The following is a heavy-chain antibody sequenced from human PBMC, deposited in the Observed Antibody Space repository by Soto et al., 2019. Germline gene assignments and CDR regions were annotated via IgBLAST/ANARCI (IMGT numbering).Heavy chain of an antibody. CDR2: MNDVGRT. CDR3: ARSFCRDAVRCNWFDP. J-gene: IGHJ5*02. CDR1: GASSSSYY. V-gene: IGHV4-59*01. D-gene: IGHD2-8*01. Sequence: QVQLQESGPGLVKSSETLSLTCTVSGASSSSYYWSWLRQPPGKGLEWIGYMNDVGRTIYNPSLKSRVTISFDTSKSQLSLKLTSVIAADTAVYYCARSFCRDAVRCNWFDPWGQGTLVTVSS.